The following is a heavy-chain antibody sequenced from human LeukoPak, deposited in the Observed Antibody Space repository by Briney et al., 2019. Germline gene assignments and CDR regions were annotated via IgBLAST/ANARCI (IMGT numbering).Heavy chain of an antibody. J-gene: IGHJ4*02. CDR1: GFTFSSYA. CDR3: ESLMPTATIPDY. Sequence: PAGGSLRLSCAASGFTFSSYAMHWVRQAPGRGLEWVAVISYDGSNKYYASSVEGRFTISSDNSKNTLSLQMNSLRAEDTAVYYCESLMPTATIPDYGGQGTLVTVSS. D-gene: IGHD4-17*01. V-gene: IGHV3-30-3*01. CDR2: ISYDGSNK.